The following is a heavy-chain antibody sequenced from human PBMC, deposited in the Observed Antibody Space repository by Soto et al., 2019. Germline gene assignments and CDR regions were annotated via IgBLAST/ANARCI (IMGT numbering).Heavy chain of an antibody. V-gene: IGHV3-30*18. Sequence: GGSLRLSCAASGFTFSSYGMHWVRQAPDKGLEGVAAISYDGSNKYYADSVKGRFTISRDNSKNTLYLQMNSLRAEDTAVYYCAKDGAPLDIVVVPAATTYYYYYGMDVWGQGTTVTVSS. CDR3: AKDGAPLDIVVVPAATTYYYYYGMDV. CDR1: GFTFSSYG. D-gene: IGHD2-2*03. CDR2: ISYDGSNK. J-gene: IGHJ6*02.